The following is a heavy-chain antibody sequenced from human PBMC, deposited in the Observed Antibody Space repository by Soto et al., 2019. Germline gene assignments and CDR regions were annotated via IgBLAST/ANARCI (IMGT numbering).Heavy chain of an antibody. CDR3: ARIGSYGYMHYYYYGMDV. CDR2: INHSGST. CDR1: GGSFSGYY. Sequence: PSETLSLTCAVYGGSFSGYYWSWIRQPPGKGLEWIGEINHSGSTNYNPSLKSRVAISVDTSKNQFSLKLSSVTAADTAVYYCARIGSYGYMHYYYYGMDVWGQGTTVTVSS. V-gene: IGHV4-34*01. D-gene: IGHD5-18*01. J-gene: IGHJ6*02.